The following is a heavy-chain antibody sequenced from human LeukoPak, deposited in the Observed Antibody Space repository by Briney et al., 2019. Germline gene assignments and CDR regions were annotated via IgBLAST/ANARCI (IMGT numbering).Heavy chain of an antibody. J-gene: IGHJ2*01. V-gene: IGHV3-21*01. CDR2: ISSSSSYI. CDR1: GFTFSSYS. CDR3: ARDSAVWYFDL. Sequence: GGSLRLSCAASGFTFSSYSMNWVRQAPGKGLEWVSSISSSSSYIYYADSVKGQFTISRDNAKNSLYLQMNSLRAEDTAVYYCARDSAVWYFDLWGRGTLVTVSS.